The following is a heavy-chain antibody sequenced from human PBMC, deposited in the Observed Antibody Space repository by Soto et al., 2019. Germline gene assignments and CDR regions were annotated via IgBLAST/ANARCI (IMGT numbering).Heavy chain of an antibody. V-gene: IGHV2-5*02. CDR2: ICWDDDK. Sequence: QITLKESGPTLVKPTQTLTLTCSLSGFSLSTGGVGVGWIRQPPGKALEWLAFICWDDDKRYNQSLRNRLTINKYTSKNLGFLTMINMDPVDTATYFCAHRLPGSSTGWDTGIGDYWGHETLVTVSS. CDR1: GFSLSTGGVG. J-gene: IGHJ4*01. D-gene: IGHD6-19*01. CDR3: AHRLPGSSTGWDTGIGDY.